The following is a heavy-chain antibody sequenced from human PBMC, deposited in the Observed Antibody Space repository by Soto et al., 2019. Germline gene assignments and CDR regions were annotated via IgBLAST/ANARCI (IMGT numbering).Heavy chain of an antibody. J-gene: IGHJ4*02. CDR2: MNPNSGNT. CDR1: GYTFTSYD. V-gene: IGHV1-8*01. D-gene: IGHD1-26*01. CDR3: ASGTRVGATPLDY. Sequence: ASVKVSCKASGYTFTSYDINWVRQATGQGLEWMGWMNPNSGNTGYAQKFQGRVTMTRDTSTSTVYMELSSLRSEDTAVYYCASGTRVGATPLDYWGQGTLVTVSS.